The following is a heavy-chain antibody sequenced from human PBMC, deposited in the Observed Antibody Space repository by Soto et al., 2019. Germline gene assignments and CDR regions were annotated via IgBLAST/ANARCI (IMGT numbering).Heavy chain of an antibody. Sequence: ASVKVSCKSSGYTFTDLYIHWVRQAPGQGLEWMGWIDPRSGDRRYTQKFQGRVTMSRDTSASTVYMELSSLRSEDTAVYYCARSYDFWSGYYGPWFDPWGQGTLVTVSS. CDR2: IDPRSGDR. CDR3: ARSYDFWSGYYGPWFDP. D-gene: IGHD3-3*01. J-gene: IGHJ5*02. V-gene: IGHV1-2*02. CDR1: GYTFTDLY.